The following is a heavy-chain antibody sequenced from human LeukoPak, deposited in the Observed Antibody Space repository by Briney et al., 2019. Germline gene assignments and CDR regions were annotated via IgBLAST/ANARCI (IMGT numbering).Heavy chain of an antibody. CDR3: AKAPVTSCRGAYCYPFDS. V-gene: IGHV3-23*01. Sequence: GGSLRLSCAASGFTLSTYAMSWVRQTPGKGLEWVAATSSSDAGTYHADSVRGRFTISRDNSKSTLYLQMNSLRAEDAAVYFCAKAPVTSCRGAYCYPFDSWDQGTLVTVSS. J-gene: IGHJ4*02. CDR1: GFTLSTYA. D-gene: IGHD2-21*01. CDR2: TSSSDAGT.